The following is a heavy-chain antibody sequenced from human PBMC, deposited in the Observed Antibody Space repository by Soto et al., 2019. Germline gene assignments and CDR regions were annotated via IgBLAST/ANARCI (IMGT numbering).Heavy chain of an antibody. V-gene: IGHV3-7*05. D-gene: IGHD6-19*01. Sequence: DVQLVESGGGLVQPGGSLRLSCEASGFTFSNYWMSWVRQAPGKGLEWVAHIKRDGSEKNHADSVRGRFTISRDNAKNSLFLQMTSRRVEATAVYYCARTLAAVYSSGYYRYFDYWGQGTLVTVSS. CDR1: GFTFSNYW. CDR3: ARTLAAVYSSGYYRYFDY. J-gene: IGHJ4*02. CDR2: IKRDGSEK.